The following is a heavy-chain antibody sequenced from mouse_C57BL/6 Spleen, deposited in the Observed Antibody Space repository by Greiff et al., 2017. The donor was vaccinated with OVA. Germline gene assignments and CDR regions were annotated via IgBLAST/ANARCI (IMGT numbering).Heavy chain of an antibody. J-gene: IGHJ4*01. D-gene: IGHD2-4*01. V-gene: IGHV1-22*01. CDR2: INPNNGGT. CDR3: AREIGGLRRGDY. CDR1: GYTFTDYN. Sequence: VQLQQSGPELVKPGASVKMSCKASGYTFTDYNMHWVKQSHGKSLEWIGYINPNNGGTSYNQKFKGKATLTVNKSSSTAYMELRSLTSEDSAVYYCAREIGGLRRGDYWGQGTSVTGSS.